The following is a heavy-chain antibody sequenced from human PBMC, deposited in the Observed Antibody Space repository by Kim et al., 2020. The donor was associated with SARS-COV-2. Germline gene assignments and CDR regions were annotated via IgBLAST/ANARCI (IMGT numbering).Heavy chain of an antibody. D-gene: IGHD2-2*02. CDR1: GFTFSSYD. J-gene: IGHJ4*02. CDR2: IGTAGDT. CDR3: ARGLSKYCSSTSCYTNFDY. Sequence: GGSLRLSCAASGFTFSSYDMHWVRQATGKGLEWVSAIGTAGDTYYPGSVKGRFTISRENAKNSLYLQMNSLRAGDTAVYYCARGLSKYCSSTSCYTNFDYWGQGTLVTVSS. V-gene: IGHV3-13*01.